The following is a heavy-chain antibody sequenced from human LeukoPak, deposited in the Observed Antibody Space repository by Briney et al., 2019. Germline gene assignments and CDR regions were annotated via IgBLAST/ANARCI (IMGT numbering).Heavy chain of an antibody. D-gene: IGHD3-10*01. J-gene: IGHJ4*02. CDR2: IGYDGRNI. CDR3: ARDLGGLITLVRGPADY. CDR1: GFTFSNHD. V-gene: IGHV3-30*02. Sequence: PGGSLRLSCTASGFTFSNHDMHWVRQAPGKGLEWVAFIGYDGRNIYYADSVKGRFTISRDNSKNTLYLQMNSLRAGDTALYYCARDLGGLITLVRGPADYWGQGTLVTVSS.